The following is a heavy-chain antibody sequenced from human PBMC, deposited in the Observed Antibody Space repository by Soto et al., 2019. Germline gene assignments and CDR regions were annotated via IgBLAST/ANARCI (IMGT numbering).Heavy chain of an antibody. CDR1: GFTFSSYG. CDR2: ISYDGSNK. Sequence: QVQLVESGGGVVQPGRSLRLSCAASGFTFSSYGMHWVRQAPGKGLEWVAVISYDGSNKYYADSVKGRFTISRDNSKNALYLQMNSLRAEDTAVYYCAKEDPVGGNAIDSWGQGTLVTVSS. V-gene: IGHV3-30*18. J-gene: IGHJ4*02. D-gene: IGHD6-19*01. CDR3: AKEDPVGGNAIDS.